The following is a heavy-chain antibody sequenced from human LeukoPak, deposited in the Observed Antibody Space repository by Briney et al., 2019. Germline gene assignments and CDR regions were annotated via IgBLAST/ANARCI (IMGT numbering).Heavy chain of an antibody. CDR3: ARDGNYGDYVLDY. Sequence: ASVKVSCKASGGTFSSYAISWVRQAPGQGLEWMGGIIPIFGTANYAQKFQGRVTITADESTSTAYMELSSLRSEDTAVYYCARDGNYGDYVLDYWGQGTLVTVSS. CDR1: GGTFSSYA. V-gene: IGHV1-69*13. J-gene: IGHJ4*02. D-gene: IGHD4-17*01. CDR2: IIPIFGTA.